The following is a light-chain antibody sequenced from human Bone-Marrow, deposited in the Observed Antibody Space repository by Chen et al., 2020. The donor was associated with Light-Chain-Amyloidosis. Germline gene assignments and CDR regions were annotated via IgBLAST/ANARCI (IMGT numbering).Light chain of an antibody. Sequence: QSVLTQPPSVSAAPGQKVTISCSGSSSNIGKNFVTWYRQVPGAAPKVVIFGNDKRPSGIPDRFSGSKSAASATLGITGLRTGDEADYYCGIWDNRLSAVIFGGGTRVTVL. CDR1: SSNIGKNF. V-gene: IGLV1-51*01. J-gene: IGLJ6*01. CDR2: GND. CDR3: GIWDNRLSAVI.